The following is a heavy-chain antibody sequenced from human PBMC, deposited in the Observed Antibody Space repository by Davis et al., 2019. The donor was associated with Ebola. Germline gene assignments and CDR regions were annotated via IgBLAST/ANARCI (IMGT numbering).Heavy chain of an antibody. V-gene: IGHV1-18*01. Sequence: ASVKVSCKASGYTFTSYGVSWVRQAPGQGPEWVGWISPYNGNTDYTPSLQDRVTLTTDTPANTAYMELTSLGSDDTAVYYCARGGGTYSSPMFSDYWGQGTLVSVSS. J-gene: IGHJ4*02. CDR1: GYTFTSYG. D-gene: IGHD6-13*01. CDR2: ISPYNGNT. CDR3: ARGGGTYSSPMFSDY.